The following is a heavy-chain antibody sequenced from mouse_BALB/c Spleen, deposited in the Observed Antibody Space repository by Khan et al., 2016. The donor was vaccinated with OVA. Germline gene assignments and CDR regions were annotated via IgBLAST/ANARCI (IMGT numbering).Heavy chain of an antibody. CDR2: IYPGSGNT. CDR3: ARMDTTSLDY. Sequence: QVQLQQSGAELARPGASVKLSCKASGYTFTDYYITWVKQRTGQGLEWIGEIYPGSGNTYYNENFKGKATLTADKSSNTAYIHLSSLTSEDSAVYFCARMDTTSLDYWGQGTTLTGSS. J-gene: IGHJ2*01. CDR1: GYTFTDYY. V-gene: IGHV1-77*01. D-gene: IGHD2-3*01.